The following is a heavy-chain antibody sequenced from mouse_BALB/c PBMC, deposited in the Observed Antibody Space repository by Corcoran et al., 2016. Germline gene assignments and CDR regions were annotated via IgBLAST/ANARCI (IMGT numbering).Heavy chain of an antibody. V-gene: IGHV9-3-1*01. CDR1: GYTFTNYG. D-gene: IGHD2-3*01. J-gene: IGHJ4*01. CDR3: ARGYDYAMDY. CDR2: INTYTGEP. Sequence: QIQLVQSGPELKKPGETVKISCKASGYTFTNYGMNWVKQAPGKGLKWMGWINTYTGEPTYADDFKGRFAFSLETSASTAYLQINNLKNEDTATYFCARGYDYAMDYWGQGTPVTVSS.